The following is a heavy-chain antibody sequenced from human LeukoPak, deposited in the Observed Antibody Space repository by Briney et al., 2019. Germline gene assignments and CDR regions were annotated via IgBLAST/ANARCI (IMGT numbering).Heavy chain of an antibody. CDR1: GGSISSYY. Sequence: SETLSLTCTVSGGSISSYYWGWIRQPPGKGLEWIGSIYYSGSTYYNPSLESRVTISVDTAKNQFSMTLSSVTAADTAVYYCARTDSSGWYGGFDYWGQGTLVTVSS. J-gene: IGHJ4*02. D-gene: IGHD6-19*01. V-gene: IGHV4-39*07. CDR2: IYYSGST. CDR3: ARTDSSGWYGGFDY.